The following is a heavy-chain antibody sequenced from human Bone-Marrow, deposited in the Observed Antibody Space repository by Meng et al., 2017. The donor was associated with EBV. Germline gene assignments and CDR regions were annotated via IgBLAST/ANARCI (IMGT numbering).Heavy chain of an antibody. CDR2: LIPMFGAP. Sequence: QGQVEQSGGRVKKPGSSVKVACKTSGGPFNSDAISWVRQAPGQGLEWLGGLIPMFGAPNYAQKFQGRVTITADASTSTHYMELSSLRSEDTAVYYCASESGRGYTPDYWGQGTLVTVSS. CDR1: GGPFNSDA. CDR3: ASESGRGYTPDY. V-gene: IGHV1-69*01. D-gene: IGHD3-10*01. J-gene: IGHJ4*02.